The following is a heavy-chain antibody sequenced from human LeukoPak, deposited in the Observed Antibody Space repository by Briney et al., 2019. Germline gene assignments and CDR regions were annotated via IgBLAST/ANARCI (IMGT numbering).Heavy chain of an antibody. CDR1: GGSISSYY. J-gene: IGHJ4*02. D-gene: IGHD3-10*01. Sequence: SETLSLTCTVSGGSISSYYWSWIRQPPGKGLEWIGYIYYGGSTNYNPSLKSRVTISVDTSKNQFSLKLGSVTAADTAVYYCAREADYGSGSPDTFDYWGQGTLVTVSS. V-gene: IGHV4-59*01. CDR3: AREADYGSGSPDTFDY. CDR2: IYYGGST.